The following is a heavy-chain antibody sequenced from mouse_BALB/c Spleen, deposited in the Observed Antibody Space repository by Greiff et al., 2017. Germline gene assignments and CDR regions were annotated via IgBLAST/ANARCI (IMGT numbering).Heavy chain of an antibody. CDR3: ARSYYGRAWFAY. CDR2: ISYSGST. J-gene: IGHJ3*01. D-gene: IGHD1-1*01. CDR1: GYSITSDYA. V-gene: IGHV3-2*02. Sequence: EVKLQESGPGLVKPSQSLSLTCTVTGYSITSDYAWNWIRQFPGNKLEWMGYISYSGSTSYNPSLKSRISITRDTSKNQFFLQLNSVTTEDTATYYCARSYYGRAWFAYWGQGTLVTVSA.